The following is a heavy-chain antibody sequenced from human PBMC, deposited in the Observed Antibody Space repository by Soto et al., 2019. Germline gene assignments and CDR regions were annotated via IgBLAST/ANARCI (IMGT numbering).Heavy chain of an antibody. D-gene: IGHD1-1*01. Sequence: SETLSLTCTVSGGSISRYYWSWIRQPPGKGLEGIAYIHYSGNTRYNPSLMGRVTISIDTSKNQFSLKLSSVTAADTAVYYCARTRDDGSSDFWGQETLVTVSS. J-gene: IGHJ4*02. CDR3: ARTRDDGSSDF. CDR1: GGSISRYY. CDR2: IHYSGNT. V-gene: IGHV4-59*08.